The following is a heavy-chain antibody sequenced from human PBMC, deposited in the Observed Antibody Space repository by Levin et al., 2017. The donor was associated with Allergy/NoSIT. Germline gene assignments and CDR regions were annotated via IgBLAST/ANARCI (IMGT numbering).Heavy chain of an antibody. Sequence: GESLKISCAASGFSFSDFGMHWVRRAPGKGLEWVAVIWYDGANRHHGDSVRGRFFISRDNSKNTLNLQMNSLRPEDTGGYYCARDQSLRAGRNSYYFHYDMDVWGQGTTVTVSS. J-gene: IGHJ6*02. CDR3: ARDQSLRAGRNSYYFHYDMDV. D-gene: IGHD4-23*01. CDR2: IWYDGANR. CDR1: GFSFSDFG. V-gene: IGHV3-33*01.